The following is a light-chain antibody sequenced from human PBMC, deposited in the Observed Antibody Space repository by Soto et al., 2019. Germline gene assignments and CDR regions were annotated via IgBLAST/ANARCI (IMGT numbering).Light chain of an antibody. Sequence: QSVLTQPASVSGSPGQSITISCTGTSSDVGGYNYVSWYQQHPGKAPKLMISEVNNRPSGVSNRFCGSKSGNTASLTISGLQAEDEADYYCSSYTSSITWVFGGGTKVTVL. J-gene: IGLJ2*01. CDR1: SSDVGGYNY. CDR3: SSYTSSITWV. CDR2: EVN. V-gene: IGLV2-14*01.